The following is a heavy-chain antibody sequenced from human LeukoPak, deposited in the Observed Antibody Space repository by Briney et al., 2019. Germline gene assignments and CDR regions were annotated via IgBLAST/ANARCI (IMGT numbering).Heavy chain of an antibody. Sequence: KPGGSLRLSCAASGFTFSSHSMNWVRQAPGKGLEWVSSISSSSSYIYYADSVKGRFTISRDNAKNSLYLQMNSLRAEDTAVYYCARGRNYYGSGSYYNPNFDYWGQGTLVTVSS. CDR2: ISSSSSYI. J-gene: IGHJ4*02. V-gene: IGHV3-21*01. CDR1: GFTFSSHS. D-gene: IGHD3-10*01. CDR3: ARGRNYYGSGSYYNPNFDY.